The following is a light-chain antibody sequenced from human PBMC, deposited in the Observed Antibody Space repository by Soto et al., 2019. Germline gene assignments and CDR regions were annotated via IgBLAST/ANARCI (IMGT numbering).Light chain of an antibody. Sequence: DIQMTQSPSSLSASVGARVTITCRASQDIGSYLAWYQQKPGKVPDLLIYHASILQSGVPSRFSGSGSGTDFTLTITSLRPEAVATYYCQNYNRAVFTFGPGTKVGI. CDR3: QNYNRAVFT. J-gene: IGKJ3*01. CDR2: HAS. V-gene: IGKV1-27*01. CDR1: QDIGSY.